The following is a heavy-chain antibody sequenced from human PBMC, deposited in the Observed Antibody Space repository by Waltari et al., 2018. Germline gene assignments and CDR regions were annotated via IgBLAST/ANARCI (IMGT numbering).Heavy chain of an antibody. CDR2: ISADGNKA. V-gene: IGHV3-30*01. D-gene: IGHD3-3*01. CDR3: ARDWRYYTGPDY. CDR1: DFTFLNYA. Sequence: QVQLVESGGGVVQPGRSQRPSCAASDFTFLNYAFHWVREAPGKGVGWVAAISADGNKAFAADAVKDRFTISRDNAKNTVYLQLNSLKPDDTAMYCCARDWRYYTGPDYGGQGTLVAVSS. J-gene: IGHJ4*02.